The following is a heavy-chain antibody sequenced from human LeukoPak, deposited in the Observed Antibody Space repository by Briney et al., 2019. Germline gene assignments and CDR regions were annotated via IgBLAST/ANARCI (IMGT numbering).Heavy chain of an antibody. CDR2: ISYDGSVK. J-gene: IGHJ4*02. V-gene: IGHV3-30-3*01. CDR3: ARGPTRANSTDY. Sequence: GGSLRLSCAASGFAFSTYAMHWVRQAPGKGLEWVAVISYDGSVKYYADSVKGRFTISRDNSKNTLYLQMNSLRAEDTAVYYCARGPTRANSTDYWGQGTLVTVSS. CDR1: GFAFSTYA. D-gene: IGHD2/OR15-2a*01.